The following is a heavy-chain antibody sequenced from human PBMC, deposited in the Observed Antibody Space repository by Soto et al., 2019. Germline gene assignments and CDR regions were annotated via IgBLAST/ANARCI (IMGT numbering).Heavy chain of an antibody. CDR1: GFFFSSHG. J-gene: IGHJ6*02. CDR3: AKGFELPDGDYYHYGMDV. CDR2: ISYEGSHK. Sequence: QVQLVESGGGVVQPGGSLTLSCVASGFFFSSHGMYWVRQAPGRGLEWVALISYEGSHKYYVDSVKGRFTISRDNSKKTVYLHMTSLRAEDTALYYCAKGFELPDGDYYHYGMDVWGQGTTVSVSS. D-gene: IGHD1-1*01. V-gene: IGHV3-30*18.